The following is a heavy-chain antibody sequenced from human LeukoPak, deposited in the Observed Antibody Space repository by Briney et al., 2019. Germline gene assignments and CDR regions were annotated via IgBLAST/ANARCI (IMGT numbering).Heavy chain of an antibody. V-gene: IGHV3-23*01. CDR3: ATGYNFDGSYGYFDY. CDR2: IYSSGDS. Sequence: GGSLRLSCAASGFTFTSYAMSWVRQAPGKGLQWVALIYSSGDSYTADSVKGRFTISRDDSENTLYLQMDSLRAGDTAVYYCATGYNFDGSYGYFDYWGQGTLVTVSS. CDR1: GFTFTSYA. J-gene: IGHJ4*02. D-gene: IGHD3-16*01.